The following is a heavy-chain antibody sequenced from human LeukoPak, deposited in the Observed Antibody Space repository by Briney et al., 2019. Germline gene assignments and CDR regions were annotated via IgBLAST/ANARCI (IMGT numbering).Heavy chain of an antibody. CDR1: GFTFSTYA. V-gene: IGHV3-23*01. CDR3: AKALEQETVIALDS. J-gene: IGHJ4*02. CDR2: ISGSGGST. D-gene: IGHD6-13*01. Sequence: GGSLRLSCAASGFTFSTYAMSWVRQTPGKGLEWVSAISGSGGSTYYADSVKGRFTISRDNSKNTLYLQMNSLRAEDTSIYFCAKALEQETVIALDSWGQGTLVTVSS.